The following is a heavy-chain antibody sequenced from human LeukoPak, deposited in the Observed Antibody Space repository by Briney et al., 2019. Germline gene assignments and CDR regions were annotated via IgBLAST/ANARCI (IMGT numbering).Heavy chain of an antibody. J-gene: IGHJ4*02. CDR1: GFTFSDYY. Sequence: PGGSLRLSCAASGFTFSDYYMSWIRQAPGKGLEWVSYISSSGSTISYADSVKGRFTISRDNAKNSLDLQMNSLKDEATSVYYCASVVSRFRGYPLDWGQGTLVTVSS. V-gene: IGHV3-11*04. CDR3: ASVVSRFRGYPLD. D-gene: IGHD3-22*01. CDR2: ISSSGSTI.